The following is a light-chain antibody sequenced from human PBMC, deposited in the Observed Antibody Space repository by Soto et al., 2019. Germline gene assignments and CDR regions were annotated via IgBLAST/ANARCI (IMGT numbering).Light chain of an antibody. CDR2: EGT. Sequence: QSALTQPPSASGSPGQSVTISCTGTSSDVGAYNYVSWYQQHPNKAPKLMIYEGTRRPSGVSHRFSGSKSGNTASLTISGLQAEDEADYYCCSYAGSNTYVFGTGTKVTVL. CDR1: SSDVGAYNY. V-gene: IGLV2-8*01. CDR3: CSYAGSNTYV. J-gene: IGLJ1*01.